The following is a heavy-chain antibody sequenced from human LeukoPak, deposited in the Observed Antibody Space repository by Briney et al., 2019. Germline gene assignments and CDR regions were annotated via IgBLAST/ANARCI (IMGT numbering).Heavy chain of an antibody. CDR3: ARVTLRPTYYDFWSGYPGAFDI. D-gene: IGHD3-3*01. CDR1: GGTFSSYA. CDR2: IIPIFGIA. J-gene: IGHJ3*02. Sequence: ASVKVSCKASGGTFSSYAISWVRQAPGQGPEWMGRIIPIFGIADYAQKFQGRVTITADKSTSTAYMELSSLRSEDTAVYYCARVTLRPTYYDFWSGYPGAFDIWGQGTMVTVSS. V-gene: IGHV1-69*04.